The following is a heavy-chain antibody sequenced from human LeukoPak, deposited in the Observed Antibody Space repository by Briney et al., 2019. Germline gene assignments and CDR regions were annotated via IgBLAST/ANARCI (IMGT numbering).Heavy chain of an antibody. Sequence: ASVKVSCKASGYTFTGCYMHWVRQAPGQGLEWMGWINPNSGGTNYAQKFQGRVTMTRDTSISTAYMELSRLRSDDTAVYYCARDVVRGAINWFDPWGHGTLVTVSS. J-gene: IGHJ5*02. CDR3: ARDVVRGAINWFDP. CDR2: INPNSGGT. CDR1: GYTFTGCY. D-gene: IGHD3-10*01. V-gene: IGHV1-2*02.